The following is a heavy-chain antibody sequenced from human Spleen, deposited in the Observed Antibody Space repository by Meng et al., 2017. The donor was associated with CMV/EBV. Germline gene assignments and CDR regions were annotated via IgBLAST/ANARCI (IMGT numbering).Heavy chain of an antibody. J-gene: IGHJ4*02. D-gene: IGHD1-1*01. Sequence: GESLKISCAASGFTLSRYWMHWVRQAPGQGLEWVSYISTSGSTMYYADSVKGRFTVSRDNAKNSLYLQMNSLRAEDTAVYYCARNGQKTGTPSNYWGQGTLVTVSS. V-gene: IGHV3-48*03. CDR2: ISTSGSTM. CDR1: GFTLSRYW. CDR3: ARNGQKTGTPSNY.